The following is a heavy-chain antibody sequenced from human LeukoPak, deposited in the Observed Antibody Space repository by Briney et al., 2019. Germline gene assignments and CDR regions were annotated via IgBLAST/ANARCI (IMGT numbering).Heavy chain of an antibody. V-gene: IGHV3-21*01. CDR3: ARGGGSRDGLTTSFDY. D-gene: IGHD5-24*01. J-gene: IGHJ4*02. CDR2: IYSSGRYI. CDR1: GFTFGSYS. Sequence: PGGSLRLSCAASGFTFGSYSMDWVRQAPTKGLEWVSSIYSSGRYIYYADSVKGRFTISRDNAKNPLYLQMNSLRAEDTAVYYCARGGGSRDGLTTSFDYWGQGTVVTVSS.